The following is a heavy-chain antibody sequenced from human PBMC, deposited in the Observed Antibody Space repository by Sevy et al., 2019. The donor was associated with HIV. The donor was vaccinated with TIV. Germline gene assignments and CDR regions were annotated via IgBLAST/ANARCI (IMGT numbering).Heavy chain of an antibody. CDR1: GFTFSSYG. D-gene: IGHD1-1*01. J-gene: IGHJ4*02. CDR3: TKGDESNDGYLGY. CDR2: ILNSGGGT. V-gene: IGHV3-23*01. Sequence: GGSLRLSCAASGFTFSSYGMSWVRQAPGKGLQWVSSILNSGGGTTYADSVRGRFTISRDNSKNMLYLQMNSLRAEDSAVYYCTKGDESNDGYLGYWGQGTLVTVSS.